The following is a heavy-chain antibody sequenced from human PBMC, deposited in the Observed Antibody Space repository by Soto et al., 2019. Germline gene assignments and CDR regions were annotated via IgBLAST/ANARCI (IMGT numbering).Heavy chain of an antibody. CDR2: ISGSGGST. J-gene: IGHJ6*03. CDR3: AKDVYIGYDYYYYYDYMDV. CDR1: GFTFSSYA. V-gene: IGHV3-23*01. D-gene: IGHD5-12*01. Sequence: GGSLRLSCAASGFTFSSYAMSWVRQAPGKGLEWVSAISGSGGSTYYADSVEGRFTISRDKSKNTLYLQMNSLRAEDTAVYYCAKDVYIGYDYYYYYDYMDVWGKGTTVTVSS.